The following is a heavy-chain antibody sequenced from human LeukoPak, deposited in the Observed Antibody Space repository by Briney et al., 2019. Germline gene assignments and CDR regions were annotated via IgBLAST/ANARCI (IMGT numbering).Heavy chain of an antibody. CDR1: GGSIRSHY. CDR3: ARNPECGSACFYGMDV. V-gene: IGHV4-59*11. CDR2: IFYSGTT. Sequence: PSETLSLICSVTGGSIRSHYWSWVRQPPGKGLEWIGHIFYSGTTYYNPSLRSRVAISVVRSKNQFSLKLTSVTAADTAVYYCARNPECGSACFYGMDVWGQGTTATVSS. J-gene: IGHJ6*02. D-gene: IGHD5-12*01.